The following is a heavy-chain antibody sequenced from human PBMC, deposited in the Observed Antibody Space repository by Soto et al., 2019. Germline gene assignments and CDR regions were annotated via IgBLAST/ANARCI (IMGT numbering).Heavy chain of an antibody. CDR1: GDSINSGGYS. CDR3: ARGDTAITPFDY. D-gene: IGHD5-18*01. V-gene: IGHV4-30-2*01. CDR2: IYHSGST. Sequence: SETLPLTIAVSGDSINSGGYSWSCIRQPPGKGLEWIGFIYHSGSTYYNPSLKSRVTISVDTSKNQFSLKLSSVTAADTAIYYCARGDTAITPFDYWGQGTLDTVS. J-gene: IGHJ4*02.